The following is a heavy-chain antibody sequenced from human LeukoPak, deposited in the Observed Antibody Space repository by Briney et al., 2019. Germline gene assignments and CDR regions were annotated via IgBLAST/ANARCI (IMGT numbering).Heavy chain of an antibody. CDR2: FDPEDGET. Sequence: RGSVKVSCTVSGYTLTELSMHWVRQAPGKGLEWMGGFDPEDGETIYAQKFQGRVTMTEDTSTDTAYMELSSLRSGDTAVYYCATGPTYSSGWYGPFDYWGQGTLVTVSS. D-gene: IGHD6-19*01. V-gene: IGHV1-24*01. CDR1: GYTLTELS. J-gene: IGHJ4*02. CDR3: ATGPTYSSGWYGPFDY.